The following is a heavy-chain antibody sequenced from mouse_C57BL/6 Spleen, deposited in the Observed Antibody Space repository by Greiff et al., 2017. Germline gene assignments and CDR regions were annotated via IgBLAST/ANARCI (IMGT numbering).Heavy chain of an antibody. CDR1: GYTFTSYW. J-gene: IGHJ4*01. Sequence: QVQLKQPGAELVMPGASVKLSCKASGYTFTSYWMHWVKQRPGQGLEWIGEIDPSDSYTNYNQKFKGKSTLTVDKSSSTAYMQLSSLTSEDSAVYYCAATVVAPGYYAMDYWGQGTSVTVSS. V-gene: IGHV1-69*01. CDR2: IDPSDSYT. D-gene: IGHD1-1*01. CDR3: AATVVAPGYYAMDY.